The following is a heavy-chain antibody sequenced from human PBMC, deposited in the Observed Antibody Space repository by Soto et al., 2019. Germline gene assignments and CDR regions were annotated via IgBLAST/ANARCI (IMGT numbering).Heavy chain of an antibody. CDR1: GYTFTSYA. J-gene: IGHJ4*02. CDR3: ARDSGYGIFDY. D-gene: IGHD5-12*01. V-gene: IGHV1-18*01. CDR2: ISAYNGNT. Sequence: QVQLVQSGAAVKKPGASVKVSCKASGYTFTSYAISWVRQAPGQGLEWMGWISAYNGNTNYAQRLQGRVTMTTDTSTSTAYMELSSLRSGDTAVYDCARDSGYGIFDYWGQGTLVTVSS.